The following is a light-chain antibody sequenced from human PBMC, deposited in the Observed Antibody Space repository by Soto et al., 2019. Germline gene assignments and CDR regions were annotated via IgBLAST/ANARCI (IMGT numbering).Light chain of an antibody. Sequence: EIHMTHPPTTPSASAGDRGAITSRASQTISSWLAWYQHKPGKAPKLLIYKASTLKSGVPSRFSGIVSGTEGTLTISSLQTDDCPTYYGQHSNSYSEAFGQGTKVDTK. CDR2: KAS. V-gene: IGKV1-5*03. J-gene: IGKJ1*01. CDR1: QTISSW. CDR3: QHSNSYSEA.